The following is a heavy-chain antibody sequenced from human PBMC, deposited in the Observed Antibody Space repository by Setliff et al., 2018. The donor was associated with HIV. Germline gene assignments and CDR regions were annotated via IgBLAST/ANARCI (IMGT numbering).Heavy chain of an antibody. Sequence: HPGGSLRLSCITSGFTFGDYVMSWFRQAPGKGLEWVGFIRSKAHGGTTEYAASVEVRFIISRDDSKSIAYLQMNSLKTEDTAVYYCTRSNWGSTPDFDYWGQGTMVTVS. D-gene: IGHD7-27*01. CDR3: TRSNWGSTPDFDY. J-gene: IGHJ4*02. CDR1: GFTFGDYV. CDR2: IRSKAHGGTT. V-gene: IGHV3-49*03.